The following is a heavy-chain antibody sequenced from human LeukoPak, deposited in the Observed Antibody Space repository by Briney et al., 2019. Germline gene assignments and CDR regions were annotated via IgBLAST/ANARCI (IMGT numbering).Heavy chain of an antibody. D-gene: IGHD6-25*01. J-gene: IGHJ4*02. V-gene: IGHV3-30-3*01. Sequence: PGRSLRLSCAASGFTFSSYAMHWVRQAPGKGLEWVAVISYDGSNKYYADSVKGRFTISRDNAKNSLYLQMNSLRAEDTALYYCTRRAARKNDYWGQGTLVTVSS. CDR3: TRRAARKNDY. CDR2: ISYDGSNK. CDR1: GFTFSSYA.